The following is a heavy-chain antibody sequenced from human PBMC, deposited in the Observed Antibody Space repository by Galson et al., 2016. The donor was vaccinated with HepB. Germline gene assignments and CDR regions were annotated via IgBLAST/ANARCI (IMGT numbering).Heavy chain of an antibody. CDR1: GFTFSSYA. J-gene: IGHJ4*02. V-gene: IGHV3-23*01. CDR3: AKVYCSGANCPADSYYFDY. CDR2: ISGRGSST. D-gene: IGHD2-15*01. Sequence: SLRLSCAGSGFTFSSYAMSWVRQAPGKGLEWVSVISGRGSSTYYADSVKGRFTISRDNSKNTLFLHMNSLRAEDTAIYYCAKVYCSGANCPADSYYFDYWGQGTLVTVSS.